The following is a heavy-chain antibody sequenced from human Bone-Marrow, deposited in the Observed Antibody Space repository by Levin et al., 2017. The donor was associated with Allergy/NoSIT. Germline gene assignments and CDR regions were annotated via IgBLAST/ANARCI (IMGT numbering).Heavy chain of an antibody. V-gene: IGHV4-39*07. CDR2: IYYIGTT. Sequence: SETLSLTCTVSGGSISSSTYYWVWIRQPPGKGLEWIGSIYYIGTTYYNPSLKSRVNMSVDTSKNQFSLKLTSVTAADTAVFYCAREFRSGDPFDSWGQGTLVTVSS. J-gene: IGHJ4*02. CDR3: AREFRSGDPFDS. D-gene: IGHD1-26*01. CDR1: GGSISSSTYY.